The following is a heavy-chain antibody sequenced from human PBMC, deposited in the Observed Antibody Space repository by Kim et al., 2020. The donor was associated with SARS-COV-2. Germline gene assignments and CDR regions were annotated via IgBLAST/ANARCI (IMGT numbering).Heavy chain of an antibody. D-gene: IGHD5-18*01. V-gene: IGHV1-2*02. Sequence: ASVKVSCKASGYTFTGYYMHWVRQAPGQGLEWMGWINPNSGGTNYAQKFQGRVTMTRDTSISTAYMELSRLRSDDTAVYYCAREYRDTALSPGCYGMDVWGHRTTGTVSS. CDR1: GYTFTGYY. CDR3: AREYRDTALSPGCYGMDV. CDR2: INPNSGGT. J-gene: IGHJ6*02.